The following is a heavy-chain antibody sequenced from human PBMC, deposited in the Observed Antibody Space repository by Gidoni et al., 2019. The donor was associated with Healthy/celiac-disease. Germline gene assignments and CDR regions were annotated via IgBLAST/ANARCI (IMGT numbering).Heavy chain of an antibody. J-gene: IGHJ6*02. Sequence: EVPLVESGGVVVQPGGSLRLSCAASGFTFDDCPLHWFRQAPGKGLEWVSLISGDGGSTYYADSVKGRFTISRDNSKNSLYLQMNSLRTEDTALYYCAKDRPSENYYYDSSGHPGGMDVWGQGTTVTVSS. CDR2: ISGDGGST. CDR3: AKDRPSENYYYDSSGHPGGMDV. D-gene: IGHD3-22*01. CDR1: GFTFDDCP. V-gene: IGHV3-43*01.